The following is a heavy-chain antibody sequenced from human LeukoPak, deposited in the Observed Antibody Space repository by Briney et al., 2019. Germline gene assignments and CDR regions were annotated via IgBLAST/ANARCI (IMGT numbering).Heavy chain of an antibody. CDR3: ARSAERIAAAGTLTSEYFQH. J-gene: IGHJ1*01. Sequence: SETLSLTCTVSGGSISSGSYYWSWIRQPAGKGLEWIGRIYTSGSTNYNPSLKSRVTISVDTSKNQFSLRLSSVTAADTAVYYCARSAERIAAAGTLTSEYFQHWGQGTLVTVSS. CDR1: GGSISSGSYY. CDR2: IYTSGST. D-gene: IGHD6-13*01. V-gene: IGHV4-61*02.